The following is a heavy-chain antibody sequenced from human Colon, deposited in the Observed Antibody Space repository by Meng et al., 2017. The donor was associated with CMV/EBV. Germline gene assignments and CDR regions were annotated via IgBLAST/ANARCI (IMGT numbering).Heavy chain of an antibody. J-gene: IGHJ4*02. CDR1: GFSVSNNQ. CDR3: VRDQAAVPGTVDY. CDR2: IYSGGGT. D-gene: IGHD6-13*01. V-gene: IGHV3-53*01. Sequence: GESLKISCAVSGFSVSNNQMSWLRQAQGKGLEWVSIIYSGGGTYYGDSVKDRFTISRDNSKNTVYLQMNSLRVEDTAIYYCVRDQAAVPGTVDYWGQGTLVTVSS.